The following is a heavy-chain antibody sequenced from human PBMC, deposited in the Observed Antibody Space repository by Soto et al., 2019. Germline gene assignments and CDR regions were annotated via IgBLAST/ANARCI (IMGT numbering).Heavy chain of an antibody. J-gene: IGHJ4*02. CDR2: IYYSGST. CDR3: ARHKAAAGTPSLSFFLYYFDY. CDR1: GGSISSSSYY. V-gene: IGHV4-39*01. D-gene: IGHD6-13*01. Sequence: SETLSLTCTVSGGSISSSSYYWGWIRQPPGKGLEWIGSIYYSGSTYYNPSLKSRVTISVDTSKNQFSLKLSSVTAADTAVYYCARHKAAAGTPSLSFFLYYFDYWGQGTLVTVSS.